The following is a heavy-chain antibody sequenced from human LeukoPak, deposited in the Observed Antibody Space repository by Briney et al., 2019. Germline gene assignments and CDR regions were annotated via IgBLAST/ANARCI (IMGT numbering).Heavy chain of an antibody. CDR3: ARDLYDILTGYSNYFDY. J-gene: IGHJ4*02. D-gene: IGHD3-9*01. Sequence: GGSLRLSCAASGFTFSDYYMSWIRQARGKGLEWVSYISSSSSYTNYADSVKGRFTISRDNAKNSLYLQMNSLRAEDTAVYYCARDLYDILTGYSNYFDYWGQGTLVTVSS. V-gene: IGHV3-11*06. CDR2: ISSSSSYT. CDR1: GFTFSDYY.